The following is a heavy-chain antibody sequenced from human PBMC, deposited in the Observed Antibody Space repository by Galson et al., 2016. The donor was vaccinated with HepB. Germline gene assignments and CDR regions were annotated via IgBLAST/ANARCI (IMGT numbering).Heavy chain of an antibody. D-gene: IGHD1-1*01. CDR3: AKERLVRRIFDL. V-gene: IGHV3-23*01. J-gene: IGHJ4*02. Sequence: SLRLSCAASGFVFSNFGLSWVRQAPGKGLEWVASISTRRTTYYSDTVQGRFTISSDNSNNTLYLQMNGLRAEDTAVYYCAKERLVRRIFDLWGQGTLLTVSS. CDR2: ISTRRTT. CDR1: GFVFSNFG.